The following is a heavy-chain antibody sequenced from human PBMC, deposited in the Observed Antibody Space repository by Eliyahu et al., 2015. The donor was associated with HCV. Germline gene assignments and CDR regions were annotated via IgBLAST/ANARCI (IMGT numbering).Heavy chain of an antibody. V-gene: IGHV3-23*01. CDR2: ISGSGDNT. J-gene: IGHJ4*01. Sequence: EVQLLESGGGLVQPGGSLRLSCAASGFTFSSYAMSWVRQTPGKGLEWVSDISGSGDNTYYADSVKGRFTISRDNSDNTLFLQMNSLRAEDTAVYYCAKDIRAGATRSYYFDYWGHGTLVTVSS. D-gene: IGHD1-26*01. CDR3: AKDIRAGATRSYYFDY. CDR1: GFTFSSYA.